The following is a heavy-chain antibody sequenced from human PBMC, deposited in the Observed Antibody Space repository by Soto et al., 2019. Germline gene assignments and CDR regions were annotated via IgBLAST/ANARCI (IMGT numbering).Heavy chain of an antibody. Sequence: QVQLVQSGAEVKKPGASVMVSCTASGYTFTSYDINWVRQAPGQGLEWMGCISPYNATTKYAQKFQGRVTMTTDTSTDTAYMELRTLTSDDTAMYYCAKERRGYCSGGSCYLGRYFDLWGRGTLVTVSS. D-gene: IGHD2-15*01. J-gene: IGHJ2*01. CDR1: GYTFTSYD. V-gene: IGHV1-18*04. CDR3: AKERRGYCSGGSCYLGRYFDL. CDR2: ISPYNATT.